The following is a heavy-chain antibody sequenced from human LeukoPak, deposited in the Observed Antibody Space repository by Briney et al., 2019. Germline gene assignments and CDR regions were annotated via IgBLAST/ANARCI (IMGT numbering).Heavy chain of an antibody. CDR1: GFSFRSYA. D-gene: IGHD1-26*01. CDR2: ISGSDGST. J-gene: IGHJ4*02. V-gene: IGHV3-23*01. Sequence: GGSLRLSCAASGFSFRSYAMTWVRQAPGKGLEWVSGISGSDGSTYYADSVKGRSTISRDNSKNTLYLQMNSLRAEDTAVYYCAKSMGAIDHDYWGQGTLVTVSS. CDR3: AKSMGAIDHDY.